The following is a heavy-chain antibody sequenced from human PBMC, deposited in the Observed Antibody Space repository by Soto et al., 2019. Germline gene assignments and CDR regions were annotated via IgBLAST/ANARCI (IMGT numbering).Heavy chain of an antibody. CDR1: GFTFSSYS. D-gene: IGHD3-22*01. CDR3: FTKNYYDTRGHSQI. V-gene: IGHV3-21*03. J-gene: IGHJ4*02. Sequence: PGGSLRLSCAASGFTFSSYSMNWVRQAPGKGLEWVSSISSSSSYIYYADSVKGRFTISRDNAKNSLYLQMNSLKIEDTAVYYCFTKNYYDTRGHSQIWGQGTLVTVSS. CDR2: ISSSSSYI.